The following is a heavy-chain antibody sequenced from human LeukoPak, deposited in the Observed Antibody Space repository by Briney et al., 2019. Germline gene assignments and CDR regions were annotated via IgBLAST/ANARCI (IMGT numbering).Heavy chain of an antibody. CDR1: GGSFSGYY. J-gene: IGHJ4*02. CDR2: INHSGST. CDR3: ARLGSGYDAISSY. V-gene: IGHV4-34*01. D-gene: IGHD5-12*01. Sequence: SETLSLTCAVYGGSFSGYYWHWIRQPPGQGLEWIGEINHSGSTNYNPSLKSRVTISVDTSKNQFSLKLSSVTAADTAVYYCARLGSGYDAISSYWGQGTLVTVSS.